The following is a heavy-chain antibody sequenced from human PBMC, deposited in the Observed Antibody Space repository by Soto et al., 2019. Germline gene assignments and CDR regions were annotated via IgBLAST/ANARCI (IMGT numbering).Heavy chain of an antibody. D-gene: IGHD3-9*01. Sequence: GGSLRLSCAASGFTFSSYWMSWVRQAPGKGLEWVANIKQDGSEKYYVDSVKGRFTISRDNAKNSLYLQMNSLRAEDTAVYYCARVVVGGYDILTGYYRVSGYYFDYWGQGTLVTVSS. CDR2: IKQDGSEK. V-gene: IGHV3-7*01. CDR3: ARVVVGGYDILTGYYRVSGYYFDY. J-gene: IGHJ4*02. CDR1: GFTFSSYW.